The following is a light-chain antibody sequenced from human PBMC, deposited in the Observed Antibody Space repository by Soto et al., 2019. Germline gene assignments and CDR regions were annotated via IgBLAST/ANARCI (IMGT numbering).Light chain of an antibody. CDR3: RQRYNWPLT. V-gene: IGKV3-11*01. J-gene: IGKJ4*01. CDR2: DAF. Sequence: TVLTQSPATLYLSPGERATLSCEASQSIGNSLGWFQQKPGQAPRLLIDDAFNRATGIPARFTGSGSGSDFTLSSLEPEDFGVYYCRQRYNWPLTFGGGTKVEIK. CDR1: QSIGNS.